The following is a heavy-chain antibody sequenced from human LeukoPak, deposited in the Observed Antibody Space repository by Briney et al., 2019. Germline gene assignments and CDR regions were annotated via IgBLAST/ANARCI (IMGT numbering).Heavy chain of an antibody. J-gene: IGHJ4*02. D-gene: IGHD3-10*01. CDR2: IWNDGSKT. Sequence: GGSLRLSCAASGFPFSSYGMHWVRQAPGKGLEWVAVIWNDGSKTEYGDSVRGRFTISRDNSKNTLYLQMNSLRAEDTAVYFCAKNPSARGTSTMYNWGQGTLVTVSA. CDR3: AKNPSARGTSTMYN. V-gene: IGHV3-33*06. CDR1: GFPFSSYG.